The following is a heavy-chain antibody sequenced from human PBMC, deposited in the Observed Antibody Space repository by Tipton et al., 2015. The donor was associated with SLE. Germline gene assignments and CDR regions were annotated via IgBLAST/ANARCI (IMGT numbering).Heavy chain of an antibody. V-gene: IGHV4-59*12. Sequence: TLSLTCTVSGGSLSGYYWSWIRQPPGKGLEWIGYIYSSGSTNYNPSLKSRVTISADTSKNQFSLRLTSVIAADTAVYYCARLHGYSYGLNWFDPWGQGTLISVSS. J-gene: IGHJ5*02. CDR1: GGSLSGYY. CDR3: ARLHGYSYGLNWFDP. D-gene: IGHD5-18*01. CDR2: IYSSGST.